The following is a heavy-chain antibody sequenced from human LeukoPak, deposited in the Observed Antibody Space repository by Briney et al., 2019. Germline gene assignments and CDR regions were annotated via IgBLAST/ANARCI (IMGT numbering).Heavy chain of an antibody. CDR2: IYYSGST. CDR1: GGSISSSSYY. V-gene: IGHV4-31*03. D-gene: IGHD3-10*01. Sequence: PSETLSLTCTVSGGSISSSSYYWGWIRQHPGKGLEWIGYIYYSGSTYYNPSLKSRVTISVDTSKNQFSLKLSSVTAADTAVYYCARSPPLYYGSGSYYYYYGMDVWGQGTTVTVSS. J-gene: IGHJ6*02. CDR3: ARSPPLYYGSGSYYYYYGMDV.